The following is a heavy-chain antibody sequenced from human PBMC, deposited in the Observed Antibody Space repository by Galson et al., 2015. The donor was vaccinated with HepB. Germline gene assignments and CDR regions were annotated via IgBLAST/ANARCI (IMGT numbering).Heavy chain of an antibody. CDR2: INAGNGNT. Sequence: SVKVSCKASGYTFTSYAMHWVRQAPGQRLEWMGWINAGNGNTKYSQKFQGRVTITRDTSASTAYMELSSLRSEDTAVYYCARELQNWNDIFDLWGRGTLVTVSS. CDR3: ARELQNWNDIFDL. D-gene: IGHD1-1*01. J-gene: IGHJ2*01. CDR1: GYTFTSYA. V-gene: IGHV1-3*01.